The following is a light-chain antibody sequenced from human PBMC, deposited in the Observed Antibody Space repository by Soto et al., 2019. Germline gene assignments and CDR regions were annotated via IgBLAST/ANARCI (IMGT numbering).Light chain of an antibody. CDR2: LNSDGSH. CDR1: SGHSSYA. V-gene: IGLV4-69*01. CDR3: QTWGSGIRVV. J-gene: IGLJ2*01. Sequence: QLVLTQSPSASASLGASVKLTCTLSSGHSSYAIAWHQQQPEKGPRYLMKLNSDGSHRKGDGIPDRFSGSSSGAERYLTISRLQSEDEADYYCQTWGSGIRVVFGGGTKLTVL.